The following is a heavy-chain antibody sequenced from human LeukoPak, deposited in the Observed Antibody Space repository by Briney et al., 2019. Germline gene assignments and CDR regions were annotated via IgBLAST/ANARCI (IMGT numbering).Heavy chain of an antibody. Sequence: SVKVSCKASGGTFSSYAISWVRQAPGQGLEWMGGIIPIFGTANYAQKFQGRVTITADESMSTAYMELSGLRSEDTAVYYCAMGLGYCSGGSCYYNWFDPWGQGTLVTVSS. V-gene: IGHV1-69*13. CDR3: AMGLGYCSGGSCYYNWFDP. J-gene: IGHJ5*02. CDR2: IIPIFGTA. D-gene: IGHD2-15*01. CDR1: GGTFSSYA.